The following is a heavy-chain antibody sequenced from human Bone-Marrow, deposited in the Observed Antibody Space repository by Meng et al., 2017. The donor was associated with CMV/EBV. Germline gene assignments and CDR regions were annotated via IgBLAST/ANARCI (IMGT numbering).Heavy chain of an antibody. CDR2: IRYDGSNK. D-gene: IGHD4-11*01. CDR1: GFTFSSYG. CDR3: TRTRKTTVLYYGMDV. J-gene: IGHJ6*02. Sequence: GESLKISCAASGFTFSSYGMHWVRQAPGKGLEWVAFIRYDGSNKYYADSVKGRFTISRDNSKNTLYLQMNSLKTEDTAVYYCTRTRKTTVLYYGMDVWGQGTTVTVSS. V-gene: IGHV3-30*02.